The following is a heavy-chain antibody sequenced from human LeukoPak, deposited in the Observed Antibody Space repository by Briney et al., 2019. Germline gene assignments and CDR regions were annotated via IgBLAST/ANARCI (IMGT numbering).Heavy chain of an antibody. Sequence: GGSLRLSCAASGFTFSSYEMNWVRQAPGKGLEWVSYISSRATAIYYADSVKGRFTISRDSAKNSLYLQMNSLRAEDTAVYYCARDFGRYFDYWGQGTLVTVSS. CDR1: GFTFSSYE. CDR2: ISSRATAI. CDR3: ARDFGRYFDY. V-gene: IGHV3-48*03. J-gene: IGHJ4*02. D-gene: IGHD3-10*01.